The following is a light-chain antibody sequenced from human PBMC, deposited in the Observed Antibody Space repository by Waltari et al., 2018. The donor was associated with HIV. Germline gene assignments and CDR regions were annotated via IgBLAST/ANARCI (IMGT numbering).Light chain of an antibody. J-gene: IGLJ1*01. V-gene: IGLV2-11*01. CDR1: SSDVGRYDY. Sequence: QSALTQPRSVSGSPGQSVTISCAGSSSDVGRYDYVSWYQQLPGNAPKVIIYDVTKRPSGVPDPSSGSKSGNAAFLTIAGLQAEDEADYYCCSYAASYIYVFGVGTKVTVL. CDR2: DVT. CDR3: CSYAASYIYV.